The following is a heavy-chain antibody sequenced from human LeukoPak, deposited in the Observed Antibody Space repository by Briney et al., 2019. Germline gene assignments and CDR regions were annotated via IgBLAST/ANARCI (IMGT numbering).Heavy chain of an antibody. CDR3: ARALRIVGATRFDY. CDR2: IYYSGST. J-gene: IGHJ4*02. Sequence: KASETLSLTCTVSGGSIGSGGYYWSWIRQHPGKGLEWIGYIYYSGSTYYNPSLKSRPTISVDTSKNQFSLKLSSVTAADTAVYYCARALRIVGATRFDYWGQGTLVTVSS. V-gene: IGHV4-31*03. CDR1: GGSIGSGGYY. D-gene: IGHD1-26*01.